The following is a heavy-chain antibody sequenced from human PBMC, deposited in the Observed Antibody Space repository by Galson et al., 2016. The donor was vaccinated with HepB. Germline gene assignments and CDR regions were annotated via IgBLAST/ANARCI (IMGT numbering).Heavy chain of an antibody. CDR2: INQDASEK. D-gene: IGHD2/OR15-2a*01. Sequence: SLRLSCAGSGFTFSSNWWMSWVRQAPGKGLEWVANINQDASEKNYVDSVKGRFIISRDDAKNSLYLQMNSLRADYTAMYYRARESTAYSDWGQGTLVTVSS. CDR1: GFTFSSNW. V-gene: IGHV3-7*03. J-gene: IGHJ4*02. CDR3: ARESTAYSD.